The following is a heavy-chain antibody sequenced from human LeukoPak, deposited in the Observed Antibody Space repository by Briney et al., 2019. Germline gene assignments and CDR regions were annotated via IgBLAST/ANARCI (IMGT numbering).Heavy chain of an antibody. V-gene: IGHV3-30*02. CDR1: GFTFSSYG. CDR3: ATRVGIAAREYYYYYYMDV. CDR2: IRYDGSNK. Sequence: PGGSLRLSCAASGFTFSSYGMHWVRQAPGKGLEWVAFIRYDGSNKYYADSVKGRFTISRDNSKNTLYLQMNSLRAEDTAVYYCATRVGIAAREYYYYYYMDVWGKGTTVTVSS. D-gene: IGHD6-6*01. J-gene: IGHJ6*03.